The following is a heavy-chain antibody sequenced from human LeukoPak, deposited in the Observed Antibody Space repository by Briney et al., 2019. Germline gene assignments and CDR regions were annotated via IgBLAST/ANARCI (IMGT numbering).Heavy chain of an antibody. D-gene: IGHD5-24*01. CDR2: MNPNSGNT. V-gene: IGHV1-8*01. CDR3: ARRYRRDGYNLLGY. CDR1: GYTFTSYD. J-gene: IGHJ4*02. Sequence: ASVKVSCKASGYTFTSYDINWGRQATGQGLEWMGWMNPNSGNTGYAQKFQGRVTMTRNTSISTAYMELSSLRSEDTAVYYCARRYRRDGYNLLGYWGQGTLVTVSS.